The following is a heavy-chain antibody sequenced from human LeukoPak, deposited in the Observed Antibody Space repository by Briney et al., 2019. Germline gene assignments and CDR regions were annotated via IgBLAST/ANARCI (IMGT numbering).Heavy chain of an antibody. V-gene: IGHV3-43D*04. CDR2: ISGDGGST. J-gene: IGHJ4*02. D-gene: IGHD2-2*01. CDR3: AKDRLVKRDCSSTSCYNIDY. CDR1: GFTFDDYA. Sequence: GGSLRLSCAASGFTFDDYAMHWVRQAPGKGLEWVSLISGDGGSTYYADSVKGRFTISRDNSKNSLYLQMNSLRAEDTALYYCAKDRLVKRDCSSTSCYNIDYWGQGTLVTVSS.